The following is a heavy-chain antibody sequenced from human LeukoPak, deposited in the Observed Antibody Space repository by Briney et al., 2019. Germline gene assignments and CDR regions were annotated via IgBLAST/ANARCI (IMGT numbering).Heavy chain of an antibody. J-gene: IGHJ5*02. V-gene: IGHV5-51*01. CDR1: GYSFTSYW. D-gene: IGHD6-19*01. Sequence: GGSLQSSCKGSGYSFTSYWIGWVRRMPGKGLEWMGIIYPGDSDTRYSPSFQGQVTISADKSISTAYLQWSSLKASDTAMYYCARTIAVAGTANWFDPWGQGTLVTVSS. CDR2: IYPGDSDT. CDR3: ARTIAVAGTANWFDP.